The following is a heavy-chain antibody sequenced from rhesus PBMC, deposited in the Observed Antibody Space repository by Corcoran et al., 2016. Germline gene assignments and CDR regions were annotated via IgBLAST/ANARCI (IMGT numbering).Heavy chain of an antibody. CDR2: LTSGGGIT. CDR3: ANGAFKGNWNYPNFDY. J-gene: IGHJ4*01. D-gene: IGHD1-26*01. CDR1: GFTFSSYW. Sequence: EVQLVESGGGLAKPGGSLRLSCAASGFTFSSYWMNWVRQAPGKGLEWVSALTSGGGITYYSDSVKCRFTISRENSKNTLSLQMNSLRAEDTAVYYCANGAFKGNWNYPNFDYWGQGVLVTVSS. V-gene: IGHV3S25*01.